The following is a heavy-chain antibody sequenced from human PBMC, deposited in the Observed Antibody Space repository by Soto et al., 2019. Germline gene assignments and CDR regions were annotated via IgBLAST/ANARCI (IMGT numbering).Heavy chain of an antibody. CDR3: ARGTVATIYYYYGMDV. V-gene: IGHV1-2*02. Sequence: ASVKVSCKASGYTFTGHYMHWVRQAPGQGLEWMGWINPNSGGTNYAQKFQGRVTMTRDTSISTAYMELSRLRSDDTAVYYCARGTVATIYYYYGMDVWGQGTTVTVSS. CDR2: INPNSGGT. CDR1: GYTFTGHY. J-gene: IGHJ6*02. D-gene: IGHD5-12*01.